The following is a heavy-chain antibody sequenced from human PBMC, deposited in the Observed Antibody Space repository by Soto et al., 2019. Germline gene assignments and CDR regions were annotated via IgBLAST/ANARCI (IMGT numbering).Heavy chain of an antibody. J-gene: IGHJ4*02. CDR2: IYYSGST. CDR1: GGSVSSYY. Sequence: SETLSLTCTVSGGSVSSYYWSWIRQPPGKGLEWIGYIYYSGSTNYNPSLKSRVTISVDTSKNQFPLKLSSVTAADTAVYYCARVSVVTALFDYWGQGTLVTVSS. V-gene: IGHV4-59*02. D-gene: IGHD2-21*02. CDR3: ARVSVVTALFDY.